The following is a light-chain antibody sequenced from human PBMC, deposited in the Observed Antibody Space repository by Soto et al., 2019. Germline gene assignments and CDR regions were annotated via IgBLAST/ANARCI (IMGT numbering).Light chain of an antibody. V-gene: IGKV3-20*01. CDR1: QSVSSS. CDR2: DAS. CDR3: QQYAGSPIT. J-gene: IGKJ5*01. Sequence: EIVLTQSPGTLSLSPGVRATLSCRASQSVSSSLAWYQQKPGLAPTLLISDASSRASGVPDRFTGGGSGTDFTLTIRRLEPEDFALYYCQQYAGSPITFGQGTRLEIK.